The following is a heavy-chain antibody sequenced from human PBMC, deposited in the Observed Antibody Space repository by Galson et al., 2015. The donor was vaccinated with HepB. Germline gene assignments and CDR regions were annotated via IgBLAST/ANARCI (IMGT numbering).Heavy chain of an antibody. J-gene: IGHJ6*02. D-gene: IGHD6-13*01. CDR1: GFSLSTSGMC. Sequence: PALVKPTQTLTLTCTFSGFSLSTSGMCVSWIRQPPGKALEWLARIDWDDDKYYSTSLKTRLTISKDTSKNQVVLTMTNMDPVDTATYYCARSKFIAAAGTLYYYYGMDVWGQGTTVTVSS. V-gene: IGHV2-70*11. CDR3: ARSKFIAAAGTLYYYYGMDV. CDR2: IDWDDDK.